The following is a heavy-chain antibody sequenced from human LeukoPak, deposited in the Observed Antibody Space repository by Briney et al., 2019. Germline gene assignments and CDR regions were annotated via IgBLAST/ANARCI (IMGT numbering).Heavy chain of an antibody. CDR3: ARSGIYRGIDCSSTSCYGGYYYYMDV. CDR1: GGTFSSYA. D-gene: IGHD2-2*01. Sequence: GASVKVSCKASGGTFSSYAISWVRQAPGQGLEWMGGIIPIFGTANYAQKFQGRVTITADESTSTAYMELSSLRSEDTAVYYCARSGIYRGIDCSSTSCYGGYYYYMDVWGKGTTVTISS. J-gene: IGHJ6*03. CDR2: IIPIFGTA. V-gene: IGHV1-69*13.